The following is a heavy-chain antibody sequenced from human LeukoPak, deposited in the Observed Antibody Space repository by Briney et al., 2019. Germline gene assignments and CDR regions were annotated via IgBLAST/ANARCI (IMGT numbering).Heavy chain of an antibody. Sequence: TGGSLRLSCAASGFTFSNYAMNWVRQAPGKGLEWVSLKGRFSISRDNSKNTVYLQMNSLRVEDTAVYYCAKGPVSAIVGATTLDYWGQGTLVTVSP. J-gene: IGHJ4*02. D-gene: IGHD1-26*01. CDR3: AKGPVSAIVGATTLDY. V-gene: IGHV3-23*01. CDR1: GFTFSNYA.